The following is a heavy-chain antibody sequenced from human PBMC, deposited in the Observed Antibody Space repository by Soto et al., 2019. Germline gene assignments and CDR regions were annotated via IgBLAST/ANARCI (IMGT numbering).Heavy chain of an antibody. CDR1: GGTFSSYA. D-gene: IGHD4-17*01. CDR3: AREVRLRRSYYYGMDV. Sequence: GASVKVSCKASGGTFSSYATSWVRQAPGQGLEWMGGIIPIFGTANYAQKFQGRVTITADESTSTAYMELSSLRSEDTAVYYCAREVRLRRSYYYGMDVWGQGATVTVSS. V-gene: IGHV1-69*13. J-gene: IGHJ6*02. CDR2: IIPIFGTA.